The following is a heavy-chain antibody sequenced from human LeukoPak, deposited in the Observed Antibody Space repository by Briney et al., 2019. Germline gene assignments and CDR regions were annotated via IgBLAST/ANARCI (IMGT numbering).Heavy chain of an antibody. D-gene: IGHD6-6*01. V-gene: IGHV1-8*01. CDR2: MNPNSGNT. J-gene: IGHJ5*02. CDR3: ASFGSSRDNWFDP. CDR1: GYTFTSCD. Sequence: ASLRVSFKASGYTFTSCDINWVRQATGQGLEWMGWMNPNSGNTGNAQKFQGRVTITRNTSISTAYMELSSLRSEDTAVYYCASFGSSRDNWFDPWGQGTLVTVSS.